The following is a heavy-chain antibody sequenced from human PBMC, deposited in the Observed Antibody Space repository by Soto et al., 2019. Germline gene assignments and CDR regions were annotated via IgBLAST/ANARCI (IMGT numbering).Heavy chain of an antibody. J-gene: IGHJ4*02. Sequence: GGSLSLSCAASGFTFSSYAMSWVRQAPGKGLEWVSAISGSGGSTYYADSVKGRFTISRDNSKNTLYLQMNSLRAEDTAVYYCAKGLDFWSGYPYYFDYWGQGTLVTVSS. CDR1: GFTFSSYA. CDR3: AKGLDFWSGYPYYFDY. V-gene: IGHV3-23*01. CDR2: ISGSGGST. D-gene: IGHD3-3*01.